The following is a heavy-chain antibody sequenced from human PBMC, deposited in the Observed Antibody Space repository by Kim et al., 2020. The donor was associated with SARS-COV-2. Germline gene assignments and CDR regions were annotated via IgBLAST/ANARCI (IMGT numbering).Heavy chain of an antibody. D-gene: IGHD6-13*01. CDR2: IYTSGST. V-gene: IGHV4-61*02. Sequence: SETLSLTCTVSGGSISSGSYYWSWIRQPAGKGLEWIGRIYTSGSTNYNPSLKSRVTISVDTSKNQFSLKLSSVTAADTAVYYCARAGSSWYPAPNYYYYGMDVWGQGTTVTVSS. CDR3: ARAGSSWYPAPNYYYYGMDV. J-gene: IGHJ6*02. CDR1: GGSISSGSYY.